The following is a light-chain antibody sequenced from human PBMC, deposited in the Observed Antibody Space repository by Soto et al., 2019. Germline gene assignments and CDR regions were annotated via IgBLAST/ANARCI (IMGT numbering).Light chain of an antibody. CDR1: SGDIGSYNR. Sequence: QSVLTQPASVSGSPGQSITISCTGTSGDIGSYNRVSWYQQHPGKAPKLIIYEVTDRPSGVSNRFSGSKSGNTASLTISGLQAEAEAEYYCSSYTNITTRACVFGTGTKVTVL. CDR3: SSYTNITTRACV. J-gene: IGLJ1*01. V-gene: IGLV2-14*01. CDR2: EVT.